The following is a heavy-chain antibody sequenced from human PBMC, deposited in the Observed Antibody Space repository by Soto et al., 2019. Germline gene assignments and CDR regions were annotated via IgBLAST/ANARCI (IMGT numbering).Heavy chain of an antibody. D-gene: IGHD3-10*01. V-gene: IGHV6-1*01. CDR1: GDSVSSNSAA. J-gene: IGHJ4*02. Sequence: QTLSLTCAVSGDSVSSNSAAWNLIRQSPSRGLEWLGRTYYRSKWYNDYAVSVKSRITINPDTSKNQFSLQLNSVTPEDTAVYYCARQPGYGSGSYYSALDYWGQGTLVTVSS. CDR3: ARQPGYGSGSYYSALDY. CDR2: TYYRSKWYN.